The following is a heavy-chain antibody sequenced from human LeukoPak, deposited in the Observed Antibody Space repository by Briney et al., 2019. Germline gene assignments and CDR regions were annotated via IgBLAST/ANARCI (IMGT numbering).Heavy chain of an antibody. D-gene: IGHD3-3*01. CDR2: IYSSGII. J-gene: IGHJ4*02. CDR3: ARDTGKSGYPDY. CDR1: SGSISSYY. V-gene: IGHV4-4*07. Sequence: SETLSLTCTVSSGSISSYYWSWIRQPAGKAPQWIGRIYSSGIINYNPSLKSRVTMSLDNSKNQLSLKLSYVTAADTAVYYCARDTGKSGYPDYWGQGTLVTVSS.